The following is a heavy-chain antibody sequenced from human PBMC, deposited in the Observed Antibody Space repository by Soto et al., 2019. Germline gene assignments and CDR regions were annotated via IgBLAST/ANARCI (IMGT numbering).Heavy chain of an antibody. CDR1: GFTFSSYD. CDR2: IGTAGDT. D-gene: IGHD3-10*01. CDR3: ARGLSGGMIPYDAFDI. V-gene: IGHV3-13*01. Sequence: PGGSLRLSCAASGFTFSSYDMHWVRQATGKGLEWVSAIGTAGDTYYPGSVKGRFTISRENAKNSLYLQMNSLRAGDTAVYYCARGLSGGMIPYDAFDIWGKGTMVTVSS. J-gene: IGHJ3*02.